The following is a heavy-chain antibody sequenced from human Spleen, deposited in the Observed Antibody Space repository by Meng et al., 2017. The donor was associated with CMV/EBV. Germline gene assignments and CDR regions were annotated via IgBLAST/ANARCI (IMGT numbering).Heavy chain of an antibody. CDR1: GFTFSSYA. Sequence: SGFTFSSYAMHWVRQAPGKGLEWVAVISYDGSDKYFADSVKGRFTISRDNSKNTLFLQVNSLRAEDTAVYYCARTIDSGTYFGACDYWGQGTLVTVSS. V-gene: IGHV3-30*04. CDR2: ISYDGSDK. CDR3: ARTIDSGTYFGACDY. J-gene: IGHJ4*02. D-gene: IGHD1-26*01.